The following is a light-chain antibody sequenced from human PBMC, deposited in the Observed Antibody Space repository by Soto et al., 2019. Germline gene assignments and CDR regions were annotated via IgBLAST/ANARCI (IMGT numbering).Light chain of an antibody. CDR2: GNN. CDR1: SSNVGSNT. CDR3: QSYDSSLSGSKV. V-gene: IGLV1-44*01. Sequence: QSVLTQPPSASGTPGQRVTISCSGSSSNVGSNTVHWHQHLPGTAPKLLIYGNNQRPSGVPDRFSGSTSGTSASLAISGLRSEDESDYYCQSYDSSLSGSKVFGGGTKLTVL. J-gene: IGLJ2*01.